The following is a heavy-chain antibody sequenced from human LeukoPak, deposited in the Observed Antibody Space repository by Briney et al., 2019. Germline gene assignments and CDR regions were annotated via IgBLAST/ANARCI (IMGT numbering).Heavy chain of an antibody. J-gene: IGHJ4*02. CDR3: ARVPPYYYDSSGYPGGFGY. V-gene: IGHV3-48*01. Sequence: GGSLRLSCAASGFTFSSYSMNWVRQAPGKGLEWVSYISSSSSTIYYADSVKGRFTISRDNAKNSLYLQMNSLRAEDTAVYYCARVPPYYYDSSGYPGGFGYWGQGTLVTVSS. CDR2: ISSSSSTI. D-gene: IGHD3-22*01. CDR1: GFTFSSYS.